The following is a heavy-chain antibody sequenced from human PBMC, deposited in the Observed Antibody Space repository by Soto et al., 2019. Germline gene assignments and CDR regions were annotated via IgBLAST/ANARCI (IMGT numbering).Heavy chain of an antibody. D-gene: IGHD3-22*01. CDR3: ASKGYYYDSSGPGYFQH. CDR2: INPNSGGT. Sequence: ASVKVSCKASGYTFTGYYKHWVRQAPGQGLEWMGWINPNSGGTNYAQKFQGWVTMTRDTSISTAYMELSRLRSEDTAVYYCASKGYYYDSSGPGYFQHWGQGTLVTVSS. J-gene: IGHJ1*01. CDR1: GYTFTGYY. V-gene: IGHV1-2*04.